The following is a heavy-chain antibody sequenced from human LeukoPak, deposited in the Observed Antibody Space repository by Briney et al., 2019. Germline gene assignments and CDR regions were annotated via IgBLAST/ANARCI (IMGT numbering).Heavy chain of an antibody. V-gene: IGHV3-7*01. D-gene: IGHD3-3*01. Sequence: GGSLRLSCITSGFNFRRYNMAWVRQAPGKGLEWQATFAWDESAIEYADSVRGRFTISRDNAKNSVHLQMTGLRAEDTAVYFCVTEFWYRFDYWGQGLLVTVSS. CDR3: VTEFWYRFDY. J-gene: IGHJ4*02. CDR1: GFNFRRYN. CDR2: FAWDESAI.